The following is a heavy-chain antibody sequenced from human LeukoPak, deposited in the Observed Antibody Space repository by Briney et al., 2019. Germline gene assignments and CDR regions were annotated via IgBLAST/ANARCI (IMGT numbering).Heavy chain of an antibody. D-gene: IGHD3-22*01. Sequence: PSVTQSLPCAVCVGSFRRYYSRWIRHPPAKGREWIGENNQSGSTNYNPSLKSRVPISVDTSKNQFCLKLSSVTAADRAVYYFARGRDSSGYYYDWFDYWGQGTLVTVSS. CDR3: ARGRDSSGYYYDWFDY. V-gene: IGHV4-34*01. CDR1: VGSFRRYY. J-gene: IGHJ4*02. CDR2: NNQSGST.